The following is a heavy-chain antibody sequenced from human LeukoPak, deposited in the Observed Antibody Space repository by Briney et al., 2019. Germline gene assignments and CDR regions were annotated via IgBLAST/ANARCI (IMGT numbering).Heavy chain of an antibody. V-gene: IGHV3-7*03. CDR1: GFTFSSYG. Sequence: LSGGSLRLSCAASGFTFSSYGMHWVRQAPGKGLEWVTIIKYDGSQKYYADSVKGRFTISRDNAKNSLSLQMNSLRVEDTAVYYCARDWNYFEDSGFYFEHWGQGTLVTVSS. J-gene: IGHJ4*02. CDR2: IKYDGSQK. D-gene: IGHD3-22*01. CDR3: ARDWNYFEDSGFYFEH.